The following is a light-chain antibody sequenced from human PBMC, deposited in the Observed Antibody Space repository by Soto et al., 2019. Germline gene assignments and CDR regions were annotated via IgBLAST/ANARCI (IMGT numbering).Light chain of an antibody. J-gene: IGLJ2*01. CDR3: SSYTSSGAEVP. Sequence: QSVLTQPASVSGSPGQSITISCTGTSSDIGGYDYVSWYQQHPGKAPKLMIYDVTNRPSGVSNRFSGSKSGNTASLTISGLQAEDEADYYCSSYTSSGAEVPFGGGTKVTVL. V-gene: IGLV2-14*03. CDR2: DVT. CDR1: SSDIGGYDY.